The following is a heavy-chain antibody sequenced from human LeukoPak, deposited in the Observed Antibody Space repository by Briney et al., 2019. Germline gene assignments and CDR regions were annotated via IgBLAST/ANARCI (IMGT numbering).Heavy chain of an antibody. J-gene: IGHJ6*03. CDR3: ARDTKDWYCSGGSCSYYYYYMDV. V-gene: IGHV3-7*01. CDR1: GFTFSSYW. D-gene: IGHD2-15*01. Sequence: PGGSLGLSCAASGFTFSSYWMSWVRQAPGKGLEWVANIKKDGSEKYYVDSVKGRFTISRDNAKTSLYLQMNSLRAEDTAVYYCARDTKDWYCSGGSCSYYYYYMDVWGKGTTVTVSS. CDR2: IKKDGSEK.